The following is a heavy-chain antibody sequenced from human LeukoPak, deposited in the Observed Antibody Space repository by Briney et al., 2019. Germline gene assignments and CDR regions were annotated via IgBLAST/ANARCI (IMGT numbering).Heavy chain of an antibody. Sequence: GESLKISCKGSGYSFTSYWIGWARQMPGKGLEWMGIIYPGDSDTRYSPSFQGQVTISADKSVSTAYLQWSSLKASDTAMYYCARHPRYCSSTSCPKGENAFDIWGQGTMVTVSS. CDR3: ARHPRYCSSTSCPKGENAFDI. CDR1: GYSFTSYW. CDR2: IYPGDSDT. D-gene: IGHD2-2*01. J-gene: IGHJ3*02. V-gene: IGHV5-51*01.